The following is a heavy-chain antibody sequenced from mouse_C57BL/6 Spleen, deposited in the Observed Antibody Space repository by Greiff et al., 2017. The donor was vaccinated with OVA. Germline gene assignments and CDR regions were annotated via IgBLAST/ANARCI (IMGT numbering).Heavy chain of an antibody. D-gene: IGHD1-1*01. V-gene: IGHV1-72*01. CDR1: GYTFPSYW. CDR2: IDPNSGGT. Sequence: QVQLQQLGAGLVKPGAPGRRSCKASGYTFPSYWMHWVKRRPGRGLEWIGRIDPNSGGTKYNEKFKSKATLTVDKPSSTAYMQLSSLTSEDSAVYYCAREDYYGSSYWYFDVWGTGTTVTVSS. CDR3: AREDYYGSSYWYFDV. J-gene: IGHJ1*03.